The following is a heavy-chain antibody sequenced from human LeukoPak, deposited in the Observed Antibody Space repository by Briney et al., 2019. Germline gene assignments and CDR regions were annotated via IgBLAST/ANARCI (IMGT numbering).Heavy chain of an antibody. D-gene: IGHD6-19*01. CDR2: MNPNSGNT. CDR3: ARGLAVAGTGY. V-gene: IGHV1-8*01. Sequence: EVSVKVSCKASGYSFTSYDLSWVRQATGQGLEWMGWMNPNSGNTGYAQKFQGRVTMTRDTSISTAYMELTSLTSEDTAIYYCARGLAVAGTGYWGQGTLVTVSS. J-gene: IGHJ4*02. CDR1: GYSFTSYD.